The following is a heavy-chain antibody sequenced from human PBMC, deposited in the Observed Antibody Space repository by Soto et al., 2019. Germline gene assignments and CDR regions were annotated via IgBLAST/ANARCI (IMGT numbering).Heavy chain of an antibody. D-gene: IGHD6-6*01. CDR3: ARGRKEAARPYYYYGMDV. CDR2: INHSGST. CDR1: GGSFSGYY. V-gene: IGHV4-34*01. J-gene: IGHJ6*02. Sequence: SETLSLTCAVYGGSFSGYYWSWIRQPPGKGLEWMGEINHSGSTNYNPSLKSRVTISVDTSKNQFSLKLSSVTAADTAVYYCARGRKEAARPYYYYGMDVWGQGTTVTVSS.